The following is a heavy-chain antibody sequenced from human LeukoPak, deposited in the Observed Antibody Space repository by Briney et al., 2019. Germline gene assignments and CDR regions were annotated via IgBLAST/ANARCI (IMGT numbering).Heavy chain of an antibody. V-gene: IGHV4-34*01. CDR1: GGSFSGYY. CDR2: INHGGST. J-gene: IGHJ4*02. CDR3: ARGEDGYNSFDY. Sequence: SETLSLTCAVYGGSFSGYYWSWIRQPPGKGLEWIGEINHGGSTNYNPSLKSRVTISVDTSKNQFSLKLSSVTAADTAVYYCARGEDGYNSFDYWGQGTLVTVSS. D-gene: IGHD5-24*01.